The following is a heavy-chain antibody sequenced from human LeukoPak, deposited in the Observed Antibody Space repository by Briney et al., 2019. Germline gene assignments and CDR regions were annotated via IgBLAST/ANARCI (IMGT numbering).Heavy chain of an antibody. J-gene: IGHJ3*02. D-gene: IGHD4-17*01. CDR1: GFTFSSYS. V-gene: IGHV3-21*01. CDR2: ISSSSSYI. CDR3: ARVTVPPNAFDI. Sequence: TGGSLRLSCAASGFTFSSYSMNWVRRAPGKGLEWVSSISSSSSYIYYADSVKGRFTISRDNAKNSLYLQMNSLRAEDTAVYYCARVTVPPNAFDIWGQGTMVTVSS.